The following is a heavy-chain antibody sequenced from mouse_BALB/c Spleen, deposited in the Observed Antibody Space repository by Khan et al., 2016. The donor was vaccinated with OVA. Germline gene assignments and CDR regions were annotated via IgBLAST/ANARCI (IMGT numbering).Heavy chain of an antibody. CDR3: ARGGYGSLAY. CDR1: GYSFTDYL. V-gene: IGHV1-54*01. J-gene: IGHJ3*01. Sequence: QVQLKQSGAELVRPGTSVKVSCKASGYSFTDYLIDWVKQRPGQGLEWIGVINPGSGDTHYNEKFTGKAKLTADKSSSTAYMQLSSLTSDDSAIYVCARGGYGSLAYWGQGTLVTVSP. D-gene: IGHD1-1*02. CDR2: INPGSGDT.